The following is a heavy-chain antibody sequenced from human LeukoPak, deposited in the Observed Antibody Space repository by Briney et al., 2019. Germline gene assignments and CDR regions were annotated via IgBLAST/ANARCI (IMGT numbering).Heavy chain of an antibody. Sequence: SETLSLTCAVYGGSFSGYYWSWIRQPPGKGLEWIGELNHSGSTNYNPSLRSRVTIYVDTSKNQFSLKLSSVTAADTAVYYCARGRRYCSSTSCYNSVLYFDYWGQGTLVTVSS. D-gene: IGHD2-2*02. V-gene: IGHV4-34*01. CDR2: LNHSGST. CDR3: ARGRRYCSSTSCYNSVLYFDY. J-gene: IGHJ4*02. CDR1: GGSFSGYY.